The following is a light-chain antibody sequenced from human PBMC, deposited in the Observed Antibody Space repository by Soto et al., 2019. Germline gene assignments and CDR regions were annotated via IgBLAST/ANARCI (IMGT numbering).Light chain of an antibody. Sequence: QAVVTQPPSASGTPGQRVTISCSGSSSNIGGNYVYWYQQLPGTAPKLLIYRSHQRPSGVPDRFSGSKSGTSASLAISGLRSEDEADYYCSSYSRNSTPVVFGGGTKLTVL. J-gene: IGLJ2*01. CDR1: SSNIGGNY. V-gene: IGLV1-47*01. CDR3: SSYSRNSTPVV. CDR2: RSH.